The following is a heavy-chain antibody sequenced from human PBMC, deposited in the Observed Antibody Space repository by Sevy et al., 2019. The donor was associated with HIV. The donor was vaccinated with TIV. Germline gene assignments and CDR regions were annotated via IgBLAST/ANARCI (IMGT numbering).Heavy chain of an antibody. Sequence: GESLKISCKGSGYSFTSYWIGWVRQMPGKGLEWMGIIYPGDSDTRYSPSFQGQVTISADKSISTAYLQWSSLKASDTAMYYCARSPTTVRGVITFDYWGQRTLVTVSS. V-gene: IGHV5-51*01. CDR1: GYSFTSYW. D-gene: IGHD3-10*01. CDR2: IYPGDSDT. J-gene: IGHJ4*02. CDR3: ARSPTTVRGVITFDY.